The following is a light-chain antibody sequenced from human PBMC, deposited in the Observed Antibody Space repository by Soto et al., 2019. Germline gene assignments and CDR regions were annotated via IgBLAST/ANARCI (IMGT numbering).Light chain of an antibody. J-gene: IGKJ3*01. CDR1: QSFSSSY. Sequence: EIVLTQSPGTLSLSLGERATLSCRASQSFSSSYLAWYQQKPGQAPRLLIYGASSRATGIPDRFSGSGSGTDFTLTISSLEPEDLAVYYCQHYGSALFTFGPGTKVDVK. V-gene: IGKV3-20*01. CDR3: QHYGSALFT. CDR2: GAS.